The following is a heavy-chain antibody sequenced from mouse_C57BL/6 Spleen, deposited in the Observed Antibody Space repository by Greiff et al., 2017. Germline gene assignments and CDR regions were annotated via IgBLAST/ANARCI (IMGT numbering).Heavy chain of an antibody. J-gene: IGHJ1*03. CDR2: INPYNGGT. D-gene: IGHD1-1*01. Sequence: DYYMNWVKQSHGKSLEWIGVINPYNGGTSYNQKFKGKATLTVDKSSSTAYMELNSLTSEDSAVYYCARKNYGSSLDWYFDVWGTGTTVTVSS. CDR3: ARKNYGSSLDWYFDV. CDR1: DYY. V-gene: IGHV1-19*01.